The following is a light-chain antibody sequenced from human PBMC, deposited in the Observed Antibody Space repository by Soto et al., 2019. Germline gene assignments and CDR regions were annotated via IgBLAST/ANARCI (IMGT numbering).Light chain of an antibody. CDR2: GAS. J-gene: IGKJ2*01. CDR3: QQYGRSPYT. V-gene: IGKV3-20*01. CDR1: QSVSSSY. Sequence: EIVLTQSPDTLSLSPGERATLSCRSSQSVSSSYLAWYQQKPGQAPRLLIYGASSRATGIPDRFSGSGSGTDFTLTISRLEPEDFAVYHCQQYGRSPYTFGQGIKLEIK.